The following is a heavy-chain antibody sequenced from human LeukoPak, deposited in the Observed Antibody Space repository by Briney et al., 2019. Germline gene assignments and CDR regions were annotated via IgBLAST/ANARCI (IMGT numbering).Heavy chain of an antibody. D-gene: IGHD3-22*01. J-gene: IGHJ4*02. CDR2: INPNSGGT. V-gene: IGHV1-2*02. CDR1: GYTFTGYY. Sequence: GASVKVSCKASGYTFTGYYMHWVRQAPGQGLEWMGWINPNSGGTNYAQEFQGRVTMTRDTSISTAYMELSRLRSDDTAVYYCARDRSLRYQFDDSSGYFDYWGQGTLVTVSS. CDR3: ARDRSLRYQFDDSSGYFDY.